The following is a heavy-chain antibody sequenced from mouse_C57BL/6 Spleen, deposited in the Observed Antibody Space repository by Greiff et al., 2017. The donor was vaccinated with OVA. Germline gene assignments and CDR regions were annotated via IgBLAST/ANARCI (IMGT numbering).Heavy chain of an antibody. V-gene: IGHV5-16*01. Sequence: EVQLVESEGGLVQPGSSMKLSCTASGFTFSDYYMAWVRQVPEKGLEWVANINYDGSSTYYLDSLKSRFIISRDNAKNSLYLQMSSLKSEDTATYYCARGGGYYPYWYFDVWGTGTTVTVSS. CDR3: ARGGGYYPYWYFDV. J-gene: IGHJ1*03. CDR1: GFTFSDYY. D-gene: IGHD2-3*01. CDR2: INYDGSST.